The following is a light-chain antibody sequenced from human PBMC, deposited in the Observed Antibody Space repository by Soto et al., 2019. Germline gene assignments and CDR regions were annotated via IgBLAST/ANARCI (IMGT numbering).Light chain of an antibody. CDR3: QQYAGSPPV. CDR2: GAS. CDR1: QNVRNSY. Sequence: EIVLTQSPGTLSLSPGERATLSCRASQNVRNSYLAWYQQKPGQAPRLLIYGASSRATGTPDRFSGRGSGTDFTLTISRLEPEDFAVYYCQQYAGSPPVFGQGTKLEIK. V-gene: IGKV3-20*01. J-gene: IGKJ2*01.